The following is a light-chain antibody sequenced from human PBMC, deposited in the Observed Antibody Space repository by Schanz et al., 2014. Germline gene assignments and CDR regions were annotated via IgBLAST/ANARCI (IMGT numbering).Light chain of an antibody. Sequence: DIVMTQSPDSLAVSLGERATIHCKSSQNILYSSNNKNYLAWYQQKPGQPPKLLIYWASTRESGVPDRFSGSGSGTDFTLTISNLQAEDVAVYYCQQYYSLPLTFGGGTKVEIK. J-gene: IGKJ4*01. CDR3: QQYYSLPLT. CDR2: WAS. V-gene: IGKV4-1*01. CDR1: QNILYSSNNKNY.